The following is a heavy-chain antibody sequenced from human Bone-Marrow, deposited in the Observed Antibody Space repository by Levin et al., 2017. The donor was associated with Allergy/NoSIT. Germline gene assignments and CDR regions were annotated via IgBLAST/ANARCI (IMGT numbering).Heavy chain of an antibody. CDR1: GFTFSSYW. CDR2: IKEDGSVK. D-gene: IGHD4-17*01. V-gene: IGHV3-7*01. J-gene: IGHJ4*02. Sequence: QAGGSLRLSCAASGFTFSSYWMSWVRQAPGKGLEWVANIKEDGSVKNYVDSVKGRFTISRDNAKNVLYLQMNSLRAEDTAVYSCIVDYRAYWGQGTLVTVSS. CDR3: IVDYRAY.